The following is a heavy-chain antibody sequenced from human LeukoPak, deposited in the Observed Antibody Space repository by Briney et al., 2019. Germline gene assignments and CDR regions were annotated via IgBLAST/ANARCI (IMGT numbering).Heavy chain of an antibody. CDR3: ARGGGGRDLVY. CDR1: GFTFGDYG. Sequence: GGFLRLSCAASGFTFGDYGMSWVRQAPGKGLEWVSDINWNGGRTGSADSVKGRFTISRDNAKKSLYLQMNSLRAEDTALYYCARGGGGRDLVYWGQGTLVTVCS. CDR2: INWNGGRT. D-gene: IGHD1-26*01. V-gene: IGHV3-20*04. J-gene: IGHJ4*02.